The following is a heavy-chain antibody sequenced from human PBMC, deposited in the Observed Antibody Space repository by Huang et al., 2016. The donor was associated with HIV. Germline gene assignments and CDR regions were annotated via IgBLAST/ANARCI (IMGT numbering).Heavy chain of an antibody. Sequence: QVQLQESGPGLVKPSETLSLTCTVSGGSIRTPYWSWIRQPPGKGLEWSGSIDYSGSTNYSPSLKRRVTILLDTSKNQFSLRVNSVTAADTAMYYCARDHHDFWRGYRRMYFFDHWGQGTLVTVSS. CDR2: IDYSGST. V-gene: IGHV4-59*11. CDR3: ARDHHDFWRGYRRMYFFDH. CDR1: GGSIRTPY. J-gene: IGHJ4*02. D-gene: IGHD3-3*01.